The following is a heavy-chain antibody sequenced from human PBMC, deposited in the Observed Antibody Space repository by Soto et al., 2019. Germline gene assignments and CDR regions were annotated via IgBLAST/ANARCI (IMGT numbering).Heavy chain of an antibody. CDR2: IYYTGDT. J-gene: IGHJ4*02. D-gene: IGHD3-16*01. CDR3: AAGLDHNKVGY. Sequence: QVRLQESGPGLVEPSETLSLTCTVSGGSISPSYWNWVRQPPGKRLEWIGCIYYTGDTYDNPSLKSRVTISRDTSKNQFSLEVTSVTAADTAMYYCAAGLDHNKVGYWGQGTLVTVSS. CDR1: GGSISPSY. V-gene: IGHV4-59*01.